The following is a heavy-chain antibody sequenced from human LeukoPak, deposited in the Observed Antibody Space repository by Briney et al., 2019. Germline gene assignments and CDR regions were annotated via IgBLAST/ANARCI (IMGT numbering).Heavy chain of an antibody. V-gene: IGHV1-46*01. Sequence: ASVKVSCKASGYSFIRYHIHWVRQAPGQGLEWMGVLKLYDGSISHAQKFQGRVTMTSDTSTSTVYMELSSLRSEDTAVYFCARDGGSFSCNMDVWGQGTTVTVSS. J-gene: IGHJ6*02. D-gene: IGHD1-26*01. CDR2: LKLYDGSI. CDR3: ARDGGSFSCNMDV. CDR1: GYSFIRYH.